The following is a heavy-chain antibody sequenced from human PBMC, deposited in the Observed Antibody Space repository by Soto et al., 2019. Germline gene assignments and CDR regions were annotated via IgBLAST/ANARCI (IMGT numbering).Heavy chain of an antibody. CDR3: ARAHETLTKSDY. CDR1: GYFFTGYD. V-gene: IGHV1-8*01. CDR2: LNPNTGGT. D-gene: IGHD4-17*01. J-gene: IGHJ4*02. Sequence: ASVKVSCKASGYFFTGYDLNWVRQAPGQGLEWMAWLNPNTGGTGYAQKFQGRVTVTRDTSTSTAYMEVTSLTFEDTAVYYCARAHETLTKSDYWGQGTLVTVSS.